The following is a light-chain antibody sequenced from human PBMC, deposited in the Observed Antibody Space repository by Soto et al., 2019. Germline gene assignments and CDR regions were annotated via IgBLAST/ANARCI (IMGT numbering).Light chain of an antibody. Sequence: QSVLTQSPSASGTPGQRVTISCAGSSSNIGTNTVNWYQQLPGTAPKLLIYSNNQRPSGVPDRFSGSKSGTSASLAISGLQSEYETDYYCAAWEDSLNGVVFGGGTKVTVL. CDR2: SNN. CDR3: AAWEDSLNGVV. J-gene: IGLJ2*01. CDR1: SSNIGTNT. V-gene: IGLV1-44*01.